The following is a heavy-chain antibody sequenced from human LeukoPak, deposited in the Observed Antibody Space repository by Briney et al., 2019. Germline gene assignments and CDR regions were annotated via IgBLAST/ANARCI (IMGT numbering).Heavy chain of an antibody. CDR1: GFAFNHFG. V-gene: IGHV3-30*18. Sequence: GGSLRISCAASGFAFNHFGMQWVRQAPGKGLEYVAVISHDGSIKYYVDSVEGRFTISRDNSKNTLYLQMNSLRAEDTAVYYCAKGYYDSGPWGQGTLVTVSS. J-gene: IGHJ5*02. CDR2: ISHDGSIK. D-gene: IGHD3-22*01. CDR3: AKGYYDSGP.